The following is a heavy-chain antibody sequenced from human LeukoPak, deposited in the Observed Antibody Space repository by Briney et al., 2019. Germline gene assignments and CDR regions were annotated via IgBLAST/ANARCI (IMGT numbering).Heavy chain of an antibody. CDR1: GFTFSSYA. Sequence: GGSLRLSCAASGFTFSSYAMSWVRQAPGKGLEWVSTISTNVGGTYYADSVKGRFTISRDNSKNTLYLKMNSLRAEDTAVYYCAKGGNIRVLSYYYYMDVWGRGTTVTVSS. D-gene: IGHD2/OR15-2a*01. CDR3: AKGGNIRVLSYYYYMDV. V-gene: IGHV3-23*01. CDR2: ISTNVGGT. J-gene: IGHJ6*03.